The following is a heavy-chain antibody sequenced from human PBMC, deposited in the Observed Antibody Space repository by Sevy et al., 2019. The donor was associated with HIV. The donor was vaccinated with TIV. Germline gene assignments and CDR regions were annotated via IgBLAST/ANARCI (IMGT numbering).Heavy chain of an antibody. CDR2: ISSSSTDI. CDR3: ASIEYGDYEITGEYYMGV. D-gene: IGHD4-17*01. CDR1: GFTFSTYS. Sequence: GGSLRLSCAASGFTFSTYSMNWVRQAPGKGLEWVSSISSSSTDIYYADSVKGRFTISRNNAKNSLFLQMNSLRAEDTAVYFGASIEYGDYEITGEYYMGVWGQGTTVTVSS. V-gene: IGHV3-21*01. J-gene: IGHJ6*03.